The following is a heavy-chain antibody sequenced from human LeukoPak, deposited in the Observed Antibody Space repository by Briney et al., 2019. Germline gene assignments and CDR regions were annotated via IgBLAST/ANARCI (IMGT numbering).Heavy chain of an antibody. J-gene: IGHJ6*03. CDR1: GYTFTTYY. D-gene: IGHD3-10*01. Sequence: ASVKVSCKASGYTFTTYYIHWVRQAPGQGLEWMGIINPSGGSTSYAQKFQGRVTMTRDMSTTTVYMELNSLRSEDTAVYYCARGNDGSGSPSYYFYYMDVWGKGTTVTISS. V-gene: IGHV1-46*01. CDR2: INPSGGST. CDR3: ARGNDGSGSPSYYFYYMDV.